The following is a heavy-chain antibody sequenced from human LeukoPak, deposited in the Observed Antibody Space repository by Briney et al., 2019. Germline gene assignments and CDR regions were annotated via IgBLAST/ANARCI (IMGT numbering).Heavy chain of an antibody. J-gene: IGHJ3*02. Sequence: ASVKVSCKASGYTFTSYYMHWVRQAPGQGLEWMGIINPSGGSTSYAQKFQGRVTMTRDTSTSTVYMELSSLRSEDTAVYYCARVPTYYDSSGYYSTDAFDIWGQGTMVTASS. V-gene: IGHV1-46*01. CDR1: GYTFTSYY. D-gene: IGHD3-22*01. CDR2: INPSGGST. CDR3: ARVPTYYDSSGYYSTDAFDI.